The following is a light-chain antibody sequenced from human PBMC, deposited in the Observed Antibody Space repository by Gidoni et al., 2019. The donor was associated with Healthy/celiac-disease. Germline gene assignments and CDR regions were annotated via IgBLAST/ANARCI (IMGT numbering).Light chain of an antibody. Sequence: DIQLTQSPSFLSASVGDRVTITCRASQGISSYLAWYQQKPGKATKLLIYAASTLQSGVPSMFSGSVSGTEFTLTISSLQPEDFATYYCQQLNSYPWTFGQGTKVEIK. CDR3: QQLNSYPWT. CDR1: QGISSY. V-gene: IGKV1-9*01. CDR2: AAS. J-gene: IGKJ1*01.